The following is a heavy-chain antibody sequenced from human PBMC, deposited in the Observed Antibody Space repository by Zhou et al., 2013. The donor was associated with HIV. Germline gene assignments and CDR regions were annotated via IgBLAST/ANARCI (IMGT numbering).Heavy chain of an antibody. D-gene: IGHD3-22*01. CDR1: GYPFVDYY. V-gene: IGHV1-2*02. CDR2: LHPTYGDI. J-gene: IGHJ4*02. Sequence: QVQLIQSGAAMKKPGATVRISCKPSGYPFVDYYIHWVRQAPGQGLEWMGWLHPTYGDIKYAPSFQGRVTMTLDTSINTAYMELHRLTSDDTAVYYCAGYSSGYNWLRYWGQGTLVTVSS. CDR3: AGYSSGYNWLRY.